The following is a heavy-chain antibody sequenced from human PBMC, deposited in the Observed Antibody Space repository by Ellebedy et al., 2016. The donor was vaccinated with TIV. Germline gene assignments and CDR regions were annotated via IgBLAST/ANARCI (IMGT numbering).Heavy chain of an antibody. CDR1: GFTVSGNY. Sequence: PGGSLRLSCAASGFTVSGNYMSWVRQAPGKGLEWVSVIYSDGSTFYADSVKGRLAISRDSSKNTLYLQMSSLRAEDTAVYYCARGITVADSRGFFYYYSLDVWGQGTTVTVFS. CDR2: IYSDGST. J-gene: IGHJ6*02. D-gene: IGHD6-19*01. V-gene: IGHV3-66*01. CDR3: ARGITVADSRGFFYYYSLDV.